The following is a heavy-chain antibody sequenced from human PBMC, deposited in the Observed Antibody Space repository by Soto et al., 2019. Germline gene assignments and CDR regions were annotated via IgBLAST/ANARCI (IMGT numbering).Heavy chain of an antibody. CDR1: GFTFSSYA. J-gene: IGHJ4*02. D-gene: IGHD3-22*01. CDR2: ITISGGGT. V-gene: IGHV3-23*01. CDR3: AEEPIGYFDY. Sequence: EVQLLESGGGLVQPGESLRLSCAASGFTFSSYAMSWVRQAPGKGLEWVSTITISGGGTYYADSMKGRFTISRDNSKNTLYLQMNSLRAEDTAVYYCAEEPIGYFDYWGQGTLVTVSS.